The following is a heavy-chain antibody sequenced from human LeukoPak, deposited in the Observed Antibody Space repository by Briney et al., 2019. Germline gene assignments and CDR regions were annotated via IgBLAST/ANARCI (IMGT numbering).Heavy chain of an antibody. CDR2: IYSSGST. J-gene: IGHJ4*02. CDR1: GGSISSYY. CDR3: ARGGSAGWNGYFDY. Sequence: SETLSLTCTVSGGSISSYYWSWIRQPAGKGLEWIGRIYSSGSTNYNPSLKSRVTMSVDTFKNQFSLKLSSVTAADTALYYCARGGSAGWNGYFDYWGQGTLVTVSS. V-gene: IGHV4-4*07. D-gene: IGHD1-1*01.